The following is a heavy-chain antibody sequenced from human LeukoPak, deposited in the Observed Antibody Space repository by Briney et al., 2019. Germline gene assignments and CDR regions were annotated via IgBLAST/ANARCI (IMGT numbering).Heavy chain of an antibody. CDR3: VRQVLLAFDS. Sequence: SETLSLTCSVSGDSISSTSYYWDWSRQPPGKGLEWIGTVFYTGTTYYSPSLKSRVTISVDTSKNQFSLRLTSVTAADTAMYYCVRQVLLAFDSWGQGALVTVSS. J-gene: IGHJ4*02. CDR2: VFYTGTT. D-gene: IGHD3-10*01. CDR1: GDSISSTSYY. V-gene: IGHV4-39*01.